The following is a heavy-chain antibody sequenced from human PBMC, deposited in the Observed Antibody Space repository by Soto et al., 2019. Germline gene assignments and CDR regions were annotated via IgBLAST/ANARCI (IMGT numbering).Heavy chain of an antibody. Sequence: QVQLVQSGAEVKKPGSSVKVSCKASGGTFSSYAISWVRQAPGQGLEWMGGIIPIFGTANYAQKFQGRVTITADESTSTAYMELSSLRSEDTAVYYCAREHLTTVTTWEYYYGMDVWGQGNTVTVSS. CDR3: AREHLTTVTTWEYYYGMDV. D-gene: IGHD4-4*01. V-gene: IGHV1-69*01. CDR2: IIPIFGTA. J-gene: IGHJ6*02. CDR1: GGTFSSYA.